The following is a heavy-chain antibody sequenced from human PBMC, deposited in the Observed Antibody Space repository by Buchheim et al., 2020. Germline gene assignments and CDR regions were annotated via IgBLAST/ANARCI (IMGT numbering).Heavy chain of an antibody. CDR2: INHSGST. V-gene: IGHV4-34*01. CDR1: GGSFSGYY. CDR3: ARAGRDGYNFLDY. J-gene: IGHJ4*02. D-gene: IGHD5-24*01. Sequence: QVQLQQWGAGLLKPSETLSLTCAVYGGSFSGYYWSWIRQPPGKGLEWIGEINHSGSTNYNPSLKSRVTISVAKSKNQFSLMLSSVTAADTAVYYCARAGRDGYNFLDYWGQGTL.